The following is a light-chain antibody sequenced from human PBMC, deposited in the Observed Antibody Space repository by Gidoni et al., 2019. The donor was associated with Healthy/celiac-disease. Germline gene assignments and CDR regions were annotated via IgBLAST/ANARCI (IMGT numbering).Light chain of an antibody. V-gene: IGLV2-14*01. CDR2: EVS. CDR3: SSYTSSSTLV. CDR1: SSDVGGYNY. J-gene: IGLJ1*01. Sequence: QSALPQPASVSGSPGQSITISCTGTSSDVGGYNYVSWYHQHPGKAPKLMIYEVSNRPSGVSNRFSGSKSGNTASLTISGLQAEDEADYYCSSYTSSSTLVFGTGTKVTGL.